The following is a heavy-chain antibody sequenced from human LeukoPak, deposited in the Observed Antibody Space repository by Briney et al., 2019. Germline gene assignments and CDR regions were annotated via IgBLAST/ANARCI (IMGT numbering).Heavy chain of an antibody. D-gene: IGHD2-15*01. CDR1: GGSISSSYYD. Sequence: SESLSLTCTVPGGSISSSYYDWGWIRQPPGKGLEWIGSIYYSGSTYYNPSLKSRVTISVDTSKNQFSLKMSSVTAAETAVYYCARLDGYCSGRSCYSVTFLDPWGQGTLVTVSS. CDR2: IYYSGST. V-gene: IGHV4-39*01. J-gene: IGHJ5*02. CDR3: ARLDGYCSGRSCYSVTFLDP.